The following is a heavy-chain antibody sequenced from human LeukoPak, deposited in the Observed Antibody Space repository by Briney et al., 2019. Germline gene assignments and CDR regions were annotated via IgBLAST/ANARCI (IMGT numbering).Heavy chain of an antibody. J-gene: IGHJ4*02. CDR1: GGSFSGYY. CDR3: ARRYPPYDY. V-gene: IGHV4-34*01. D-gene: IGHD2-2*02. Sequence: SETLSLTCAVYGGSFSGYYWSWIRQPPGKGLEWIGEINHSGSTNYNPSLKSRVTISADTSKNQFSLKLSSVTAADTAVYYCARRYPPYDYWGQGTLVTVSS. CDR2: INHSGST.